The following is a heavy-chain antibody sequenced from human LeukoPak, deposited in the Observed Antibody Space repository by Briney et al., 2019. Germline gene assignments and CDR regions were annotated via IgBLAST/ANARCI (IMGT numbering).Heavy chain of an antibody. V-gene: IGHV3-23*01. CDR2: ISSSGGST. Sequence: PGGSLRLSCAASGFTFSSYAMSWVRQAPGKGLEWVSAISSSGGSTYYADPVKGRCTISRDNSKNTLYLQMNSLRAEDTAVYYCARDSIYSRGSGWYRDAFDIWGQGTMVTVSS. CDR3: ARDSIYSRGSGWYRDAFDI. D-gene: IGHD6-19*01. CDR1: GFTFSSYA. J-gene: IGHJ3*02.